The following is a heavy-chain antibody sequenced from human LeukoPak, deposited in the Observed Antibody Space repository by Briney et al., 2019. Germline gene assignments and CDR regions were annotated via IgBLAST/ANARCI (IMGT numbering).Heavy chain of an antibody. CDR1: XDSTNGNY. J-gene: IGHJ4*02. D-gene: IGHD1-26*01. V-gene: IGHV4-4*02. Sequence: SSETLSLTCAVSXDSTNGNYWSWVRQSPGKGLEWIGEVHRSGSTNYKPSLKRRVTISIDRSKDQISLDLTSVTAADTAVYYCARELLNAPTPGAYWGQGILVTVSS. CDR2: VHRSGST. CDR3: ARELLNAPTPGAY.